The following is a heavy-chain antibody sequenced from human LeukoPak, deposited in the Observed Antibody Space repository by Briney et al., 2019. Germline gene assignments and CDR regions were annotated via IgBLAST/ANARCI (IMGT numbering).Heavy chain of an antibody. CDR3: ARRHYDSTGRDFDY. CDR2: KYYSGST. CDR1: DSSISSSSYY. V-gene: IGHV4-39*01. Sequence: SSDTLSLTCTVSDSSISSSSYYWGWIRQPPVKGLEWIGSKYYSGSTNYKPSLESRVNISVDTSKNQYSLKLSSVNAADTAVYYCARRHYDSTGRDFDYWGRGTLVTVFS. D-gene: IGHD3-22*01. J-gene: IGHJ4*02.